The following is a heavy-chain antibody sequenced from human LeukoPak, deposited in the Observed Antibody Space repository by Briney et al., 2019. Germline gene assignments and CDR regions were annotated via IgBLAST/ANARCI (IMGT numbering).Heavy chain of an antibody. CDR1: GFTSSGYP. V-gene: IGHV3-30-3*01. J-gene: IGHJ6*02. Sequence: GGSLRLSCAASGFTSSGYPIHWVRQAPGKGLEWVAVISYDGSNKYYADSVKGRFTISRDNSKNTLYLQMNSLRAEDTAVYYCARGEYYDFWSGYYPLHYYGMDVWGQGTTVTVSS. CDR3: ARGEYYDFWSGYYPLHYYGMDV. D-gene: IGHD3-3*01. CDR2: ISYDGSNK.